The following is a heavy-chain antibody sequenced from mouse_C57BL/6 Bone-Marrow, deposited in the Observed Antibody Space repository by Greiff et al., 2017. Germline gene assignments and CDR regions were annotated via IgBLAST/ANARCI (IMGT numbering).Heavy chain of an antibody. V-gene: IGHV1-81*01. J-gene: IGHJ2*01. D-gene: IGHD1-1*01. Sequence: QVQLQQSGPELARPAASVKLSCTASGNTFTSYGISWVKQRTGQGLEWIGEIYPRSGNTYYNEKFKGKATLTADKSSSTAYMELRSLTSEDSAVYFCARSRAVDYFDYWGQGTTLTVSS. CDR1: GNTFTSYG. CDR3: ARSRAVDYFDY. CDR2: IYPRSGNT.